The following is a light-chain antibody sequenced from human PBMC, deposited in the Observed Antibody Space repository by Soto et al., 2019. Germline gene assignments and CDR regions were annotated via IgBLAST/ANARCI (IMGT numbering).Light chain of an antibody. Sequence: DIQMTQSPSTLSASVGDRVTITCRASQSISIWLSWYQQKPGKAPKFLIYKASDLESGVPSRFSGSGSGTEFTLTISSLQPDDFATYFCQQYDSYSYTFGQGTKLEIK. CDR2: KAS. V-gene: IGKV1-5*03. CDR3: QQYDSYSYT. J-gene: IGKJ2*01. CDR1: QSISIW.